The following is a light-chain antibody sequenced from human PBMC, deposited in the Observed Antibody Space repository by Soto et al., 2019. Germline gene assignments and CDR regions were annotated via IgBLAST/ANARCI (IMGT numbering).Light chain of an antibody. CDR3: SSYTSRDTRV. CDR1: SGDVSGYNF. V-gene: IGLV2-14*01. CDR2: EVT. Sequence: QSALTQPASMSGSPGQSITISCTGTSGDVSGYNFVSWYQQHPDKAPKLMLYEVTKRPSGVSDRFSGSKSGNTASLTISGLQTEDEADYYCSSYTSRDTRVFGTGTKHIVL. J-gene: IGLJ1*01.